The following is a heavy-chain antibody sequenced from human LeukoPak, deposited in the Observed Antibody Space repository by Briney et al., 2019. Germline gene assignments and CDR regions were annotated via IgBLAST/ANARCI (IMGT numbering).Heavy chain of an antibody. V-gene: IGHV4-61*02. Sequence: SETLSLTCTVSGGSISSGSYYWSWIRQPAGKGLEWIGRIYTSGSTNYNPSLKSRVTISVDTSKNQFSLKLSSVTAADTAVYYCARDREVVPSIPMLYYYYMDVWGKGTTVTVSS. CDR3: ARDREVVPSIPMLYYYYMDV. CDR1: GGSISSGSYY. CDR2: IYTSGST. D-gene: IGHD2-2*01. J-gene: IGHJ6*03.